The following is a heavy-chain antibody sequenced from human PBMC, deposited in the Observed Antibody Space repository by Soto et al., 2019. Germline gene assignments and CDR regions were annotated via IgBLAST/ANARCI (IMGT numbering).Heavy chain of an antibody. CDR3: ARDVRELATIGSDY. J-gene: IGHJ4*02. CDR2: INAGNGNT. D-gene: IGHD5-12*01. Sequence: VKVSCKASGYTFTSYAMHWVRQAPGQRLEWMGWINAGNGNTKYSQKFQGRVTMTRDTSTSTVYMEMNSLRSEDTAVYYCARDVRELATIGSDYWGQGALVTVSS. V-gene: IGHV1-3*01. CDR1: GYTFTSYA.